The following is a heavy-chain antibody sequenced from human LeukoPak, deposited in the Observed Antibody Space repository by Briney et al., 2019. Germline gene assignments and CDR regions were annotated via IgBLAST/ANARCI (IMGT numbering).Heavy chain of an antibody. CDR3: AKDIAELLAGGSFDY. Sequence: GGSLRLSCAASGFTFSSYAMSWVRQAPGKGLEWVSAISGSGGGTYYADSVKGRFTISRDNAKNSLYLQMNSLRAEDTALYYCAKDIAELLAGGSFDYWGQGTLVTVSS. D-gene: IGHD1-26*01. V-gene: IGHV3-23*01. CDR2: ISGSGGGT. CDR1: GFTFSSYA. J-gene: IGHJ4*02.